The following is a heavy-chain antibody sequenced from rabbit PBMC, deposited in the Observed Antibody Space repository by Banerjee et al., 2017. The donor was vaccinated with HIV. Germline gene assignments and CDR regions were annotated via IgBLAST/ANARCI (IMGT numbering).Heavy chain of an antibody. J-gene: IGHJ4*01. CDR1: GFSFSSYYY. CDR3: ARGLVAGVLDL. V-gene: IGHV1S43*01. Sequence: QEQLEESGGDLVKPEGSLTLTCKASGFSFSSYYYMCWVRQAPGKGLEWIACIGAGSSGSTYYASWVNGRFTISRSTSLNTVDLKMTSLTAADTATYFCARGLVAGVLDLWGQGTLVTVS. CDR2: IGAGSSGST. D-gene: IGHD3-3*01.